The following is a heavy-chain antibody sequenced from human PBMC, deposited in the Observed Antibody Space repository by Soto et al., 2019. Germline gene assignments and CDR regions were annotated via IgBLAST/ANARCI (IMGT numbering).Heavy chain of an antibody. V-gene: IGHV3-74*01. Sequence: EVQLVESGGGLVQPGGSLRLSCAASGFTFSNYWMHWVRQTPGKGLVWVSRINSDGSSTSYADSVKGRFTISRDKAKNPLYLQINSLRADDTAVYYCAREIFYWGQGTLVTVSS. D-gene: IGHD2-15*01. CDR2: INSDGSST. J-gene: IGHJ4*02. CDR1: GFTFSNYW. CDR3: AREIFY.